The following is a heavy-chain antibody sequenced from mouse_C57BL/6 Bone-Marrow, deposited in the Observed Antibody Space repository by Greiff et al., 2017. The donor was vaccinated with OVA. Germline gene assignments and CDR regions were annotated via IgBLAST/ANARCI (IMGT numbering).Heavy chain of an antibody. CDR2: LDPSDSYT. J-gene: IGHJ3*01. D-gene: IGHD2-1*01. CDR1: GYTFTSYW. CDR3: AREGFYYGNYVFAY. V-gene: IGHV1-69*01. Sequence: QVQLQQPGAELVMPGASVKLSCKASGYTFTSYWMHWVKQRPGQGLEWIGELDPSDSYTNYNQKFKGKSTLTVDKSSSTAYMQLSSLTSEDSAVYYCAREGFYYGNYVFAYWGQGTLVTVSA.